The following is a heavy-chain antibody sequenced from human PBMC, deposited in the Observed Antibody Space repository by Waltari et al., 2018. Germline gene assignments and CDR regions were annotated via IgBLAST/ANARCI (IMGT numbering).Heavy chain of an antibody. CDR3: ARGRRWLVYYGMDV. CDR1: GGSFSGYY. CDR2: INHSGST. D-gene: IGHD6-19*01. J-gene: IGHJ6*02. Sequence: QVQLQQWGAGLLKPSETLSLTCAVYGGSFSGYYWSWIRKPPGKGLEWIGEINHSGSTNYNPSLKSRVTISVDTSKNQFSLKLSSVTAADTAVYYCARGRRWLVYYGMDVWGQGTTVTVSS. V-gene: IGHV4-34*01.